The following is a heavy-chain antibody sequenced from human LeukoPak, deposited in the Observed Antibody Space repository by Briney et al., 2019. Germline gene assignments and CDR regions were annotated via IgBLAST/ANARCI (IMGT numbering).Heavy chain of an antibody. CDR2: ISSGSTYI. V-gene: IGHV3-21*06. CDR3: ARDLGAAAGKAFDI. D-gene: IGHD6-13*01. J-gene: IGHJ3*02. CDR1: GFSFNDYW. Sequence: GGSLRLSCAASGFSFNDYWMSWVRQAPGKGLEWVSSISSGSTYIKYADSVKGRFTTSRDDAKSSLFLQMNSLRAEDTAVYYCARDLGAAAGKAFDIWGQGTMVTVSS.